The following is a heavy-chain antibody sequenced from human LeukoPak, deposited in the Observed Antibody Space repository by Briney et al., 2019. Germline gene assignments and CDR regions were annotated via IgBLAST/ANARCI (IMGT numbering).Heavy chain of an antibody. CDR3: ARSMRWDYYDGFDL. CDR2: IYTSGST. D-gene: IGHD3-22*01. J-gene: IGHJ2*01. CDR1: GGSISSYY. V-gene: IGHV4-4*09. Sequence: SETLSLTCTVSGGSISSYYWSWIRQPPGKGLEWIGYIYTSGSTNYNPSLKSRVTISVDTFKNQFSLKLSSVTAADTAVYYCARSMRWDYYDGFDLWGRGTLVTVSS.